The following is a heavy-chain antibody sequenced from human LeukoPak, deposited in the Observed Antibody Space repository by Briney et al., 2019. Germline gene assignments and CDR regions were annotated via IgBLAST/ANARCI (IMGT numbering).Heavy chain of an antibody. J-gene: IGHJ4*02. D-gene: IGHD6-19*01. CDR1: GFTFSTYR. Sequence: GGSRRLSWAASGFTFSTYRMNWVRQTPGKGLEWVSCISTNSDYIYYADSVKGRSTISRDNAKNSLYLQMNSLRAEDTAVYYCARGRQWLEPFDYWGQGALVTVSS. V-gene: IGHV3-21*01. CDR2: ISTNSDYI. CDR3: ARGRQWLEPFDY.